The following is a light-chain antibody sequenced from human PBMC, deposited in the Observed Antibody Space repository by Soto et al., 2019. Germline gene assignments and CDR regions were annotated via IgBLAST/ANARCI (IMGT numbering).Light chain of an antibody. J-gene: IGLJ3*02. V-gene: IGLV2-14*01. CDR3: GSFTTSRIWV. CDR1: SSDVGGYNY. CDR2: EVR. Sequence: QSALTQPASVSGSPGQSITISCTGTSSDVGGYNYVSWYRQHPGKAPKLMIYEVRNRPSGVSNRFSGSKSGNTASLTISGLQAEDEAEYFCGSFTTSRIWVFGGGTKLTVL.